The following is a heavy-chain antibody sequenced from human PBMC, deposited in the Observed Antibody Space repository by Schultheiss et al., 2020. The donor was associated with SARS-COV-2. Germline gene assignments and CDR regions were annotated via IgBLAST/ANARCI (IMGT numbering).Heavy chain of an antibody. D-gene: IGHD2-15*01. CDR1: GYTFTGYY. CDR2: INPNSGGT. J-gene: IGHJ4*02. Sequence: ASVKVSCKASGYTFTGYYMHWVRQAPGQGLEWMGWINPNSGGTNYAQKFQGRVTMTRDTSISTAYMELSRLRSDDTAVYYCARAPLRYCSGGSCYESPYFDYWGQGTLVTVSS. CDR3: ARAPLRYCSGGSCYESPYFDY. V-gene: IGHV1-2*02.